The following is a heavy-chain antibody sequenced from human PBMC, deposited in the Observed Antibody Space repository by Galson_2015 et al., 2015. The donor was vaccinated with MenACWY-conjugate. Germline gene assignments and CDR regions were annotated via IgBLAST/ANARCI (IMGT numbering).Heavy chain of an antibody. V-gene: IGHV3-48*04. J-gene: IGHJ5*02. CDR3: ARDYGAWAGIAGNWFDP. CDR1: GIKFSHCG. CDR2: ISPGGGVI. D-gene: IGHD1-14*01. Sequence: SMRLSCAASGIKFSHCGVNWVRQAPGKGLEWISYISPGGGVIHYADSAKGRFTISRDNVNNTLYLQMNSLRPEDTAVYYCARDYGAWAGIAGNWFDPWGQGTQVTVSS.